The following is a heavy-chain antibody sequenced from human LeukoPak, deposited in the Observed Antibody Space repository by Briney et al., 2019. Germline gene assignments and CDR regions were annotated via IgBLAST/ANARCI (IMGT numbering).Heavy chain of an antibody. J-gene: IGHJ4*02. Sequence: ASVKVSCKASGYTFTSHGISWVRQAPGQGLEWMGWISAYNGNTSYAQKLQGRVTMTTDTSTSTAYMELRSLRSDDTAVYYCARHQGYSYGSFRLHFDYWGQGTLVTVSS. V-gene: IGHV1-18*01. CDR1: GYTFTSHG. CDR2: ISAYNGNT. CDR3: ARHQGYSYGSFRLHFDY. D-gene: IGHD5-18*01.